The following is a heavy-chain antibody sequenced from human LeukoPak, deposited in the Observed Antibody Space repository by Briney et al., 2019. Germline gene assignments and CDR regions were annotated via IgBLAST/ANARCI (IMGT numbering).Heavy chain of an antibody. J-gene: IGHJ6*03. CDR1: GYTLTELS. V-gene: IGHV1-24*01. Sequence: ASVKVSCKVSGYTLTELSMHWVRQAPGKGLEWMGGFDPEDGETIYAQKFQGRVTMTEDTSTDTAYMELSSLRSEDTAVCYCATETPGIAAAGYYYYYMDVWGKGTTVTVSS. CDR2: FDPEDGET. CDR3: ATETPGIAAAGYYYYYMDV. D-gene: IGHD6-13*01.